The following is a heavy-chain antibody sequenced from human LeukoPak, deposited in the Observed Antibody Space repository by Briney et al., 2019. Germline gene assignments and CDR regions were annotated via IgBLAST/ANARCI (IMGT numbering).Heavy chain of an antibody. J-gene: IGHJ4*02. V-gene: IGHV5-51*01. CDR1: GFTFSNYW. CDR2: IWPGGSDI. D-gene: IGHD2-2*01. CDR3: AREVGSSSLTFDN. Sequence: PGESLKISCKGSGFTFSNYWIGWVRQMPGKGLEYMGVIWPGGSDIRYSPSFQGQVIISADKSISTAYLQWSSLKASDSAMYYRAREVGSSSLTFDNWGQGTLVTVPS.